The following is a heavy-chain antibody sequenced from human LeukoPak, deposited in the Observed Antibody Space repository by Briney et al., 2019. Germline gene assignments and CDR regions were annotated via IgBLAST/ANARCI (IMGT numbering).Heavy chain of an antibody. J-gene: IGHJ6*03. CDR1: GFTFSSYA. Sequence: PGGSLRLSCAASGFTFSSYAMSWVRQAPGKGLEWVSAISGSGGSTYYADSVKGRFTISRDNSKNTLYLQMNSLRAEDTAVYYCAKENPTDLRFLEWPGRGYMDVWGKGTTVTVSS. CDR3: AKENPTDLRFLEWPGRGYMDV. D-gene: IGHD3-3*01. CDR2: ISGSGGST. V-gene: IGHV3-23*01.